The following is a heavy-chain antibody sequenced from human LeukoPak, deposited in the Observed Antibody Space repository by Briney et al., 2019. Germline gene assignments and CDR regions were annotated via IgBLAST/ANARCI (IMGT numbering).Heavy chain of an antibody. D-gene: IGHD6-6*01. J-gene: IGHJ4*02. CDR3: ASYPRYSSSPPFDY. V-gene: IGHV1-2*02. CDR2: INPNTGGT. Sequence: WINPNTGGTYYAEKFQGRVTMNRDTTISTAYMELTRLTSDDTAVYYCASYPRYSSSPPFDYWGQGTLVTVSS.